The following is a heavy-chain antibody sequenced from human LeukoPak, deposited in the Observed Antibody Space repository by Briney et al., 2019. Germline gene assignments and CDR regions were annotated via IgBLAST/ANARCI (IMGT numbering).Heavy chain of an antibody. CDR1: GDSVSSSSYY. J-gene: IGHJ4*02. D-gene: IGHD4-23*01. CDR3: AVGYGGGAGDF. Sequence: PSETLSLTCTVSGDSVSSSSYYWSWIRQPPGKGLEWIAYIYNSGNTNYNPSLKSRVSISVDTSNNQFSLKLSSVTAADTAVYYCAVGYGGGAGDFWGQGTLVTVSS. CDR2: IYNSGNT. V-gene: IGHV4-61*01.